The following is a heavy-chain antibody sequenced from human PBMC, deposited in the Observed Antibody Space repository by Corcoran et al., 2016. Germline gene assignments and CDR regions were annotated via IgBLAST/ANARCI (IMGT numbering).Heavy chain of an antibody. CDR2: INPNSGGT. J-gene: IGHJ6*02. D-gene: IGHD2-2*01. Sequence: QVQLVQSGAEVKKPGASVKVSCKASGYTFTGYYMHWVRQAPGQGLEWMGWINPNSGGTNYAQKFQGRVTMTRDTSISTAYMELSRLRSDDTAVYYCARDPGYCSSTSCLGSYYYYGMDVWGQGTTVAVSS. V-gene: IGHV1-2*02. CDR3: ARDPGYCSSTSCLGSYYYYGMDV. CDR1: GYTFTGYY.